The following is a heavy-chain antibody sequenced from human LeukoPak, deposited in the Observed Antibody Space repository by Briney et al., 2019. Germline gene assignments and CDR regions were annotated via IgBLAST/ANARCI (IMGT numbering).Heavy chain of an antibody. Sequence: PSETLSLTRTVSGGSVSSGSYYWSWIRQPPGKGLEWIGYIYYSGSTNYNPSLKSRVTISVDTSKNQFSLKLSSVTAADTAVYYCARDSWALSADCWGQGSLVTVSS. CDR1: GGSVSSGSYY. CDR3: ARDSWALSADC. D-gene: IGHD3-3*02. J-gene: IGHJ4*02. V-gene: IGHV4-61*01. CDR2: IYYSGST.